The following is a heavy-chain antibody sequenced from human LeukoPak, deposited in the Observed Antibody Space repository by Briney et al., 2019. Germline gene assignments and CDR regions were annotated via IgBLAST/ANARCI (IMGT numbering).Heavy chain of an antibody. CDR2: INEDGSTT. CDR1: GFTFSSNW. J-gene: IGHJ4*02. Sequence: QPGGSLRLSCAASGFTFSSNWMHWVRQAPGKGLVWVSRINEDGSTTNYADSVKGRSTIFRDNAKNMLYLQMNSLRAEDTAVYYCVRDLGGRSGHWGQGTLVTVSS. CDR3: VRDLGGRSGH. V-gene: IGHV3-74*01. D-gene: IGHD1-26*01.